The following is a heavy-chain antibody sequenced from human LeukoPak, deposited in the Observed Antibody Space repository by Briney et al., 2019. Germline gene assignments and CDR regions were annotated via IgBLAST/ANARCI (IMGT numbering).Heavy chain of an antibody. CDR3: TGGFRTGDMTIFAY. Sequence: GASVKVSCTASGYTFSGYYMQWVRQAPGQALEWMGWITPDSGGTDYADKFQGRVTMTRDTSISTVYLELTRLISDDTAVYFCTGGFRTGDMTIFAYWGQGTLVTVSS. V-gene: IGHV1-2*02. CDR2: ITPDSGGT. J-gene: IGHJ4*02. D-gene: IGHD3-3*01. CDR1: GYTFSGYY.